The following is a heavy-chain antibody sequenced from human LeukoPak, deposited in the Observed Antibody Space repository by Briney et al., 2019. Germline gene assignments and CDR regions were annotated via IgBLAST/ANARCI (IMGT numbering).Heavy chain of an antibody. CDR3: ARDNSVRDEAWWFNP. V-gene: IGHV1-69*05. D-gene: IGHD5-24*01. Sequence: SVKVSCKASGGTFSSYAISWVRQAPGQGLEWMGGIIPIFGTANYAQKFQGRVTLTRDMSTSTDYLELSSLRSEDTAVYYCARDNSVRDEAWWFNPWAREPWSPSPQ. J-gene: IGHJ5*02. CDR1: GGTFSSYA. CDR2: IIPIFGTA.